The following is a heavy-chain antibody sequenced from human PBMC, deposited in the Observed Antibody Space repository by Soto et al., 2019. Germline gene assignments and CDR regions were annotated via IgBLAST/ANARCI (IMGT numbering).Heavy chain of an antibody. CDR2: IGSSDI. V-gene: IGHV3-23*01. J-gene: IGHJ3*02. CDR1: AFTFSIHA. D-gene: IGHD3-10*02. Sequence: PGGSLRLSCAASAFTFSIHAMSWVRQAPGKGLEWVSSIGSSDIYYADSLKGRFTVSRDTSTNMLFLEMNSLRADDTAVYYCAKEHFIGNGMFDAFDILGQGTMVTV. CDR3: AKEHFIGNGMFDAFDI.